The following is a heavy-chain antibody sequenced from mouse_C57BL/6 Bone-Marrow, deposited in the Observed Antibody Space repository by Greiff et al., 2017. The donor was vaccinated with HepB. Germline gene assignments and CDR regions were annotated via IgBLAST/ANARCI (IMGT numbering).Heavy chain of an antibody. J-gene: IGHJ2*01. V-gene: IGHV1-54*01. CDR2: INPGSGGT. CDR3: ARRGWIYYDYDFSFDY. D-gene: IGHD2-4*01. CDR1: GYAFTNYL. Sequence: QVQLQQSGAELVRPGTSVKVSCKASGYAFTNYLIEWVKQRPGQGLEWIGVINPGSGGTNYNEKFKGKATLTADKSSSTAYMQLSSLTSEDSAVYFCARRGWIYYDYDFSFDYWGQGTTLTVSS.